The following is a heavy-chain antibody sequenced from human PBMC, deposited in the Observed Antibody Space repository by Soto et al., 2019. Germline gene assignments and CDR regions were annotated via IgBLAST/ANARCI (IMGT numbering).Heavy chain of an antibody. V-gene: IGHV5-51*01. CDR3: ARGVPVLRYFDWSYYFDY. D-gene: IGHD3-9*01. CDR2: IYPGDSDT. Sequence: PGESLKISCKGSGYSFTSYWISWVRQMPGKGLEWMGIIYPGDSDTRYSPSFQGQVTISADKSISTAYLQWSSLKASDTAMYYCARGVPVLRYFDWSYYFDYWGQGTLVTVSS. J-gene: IGHJ4*02. CDR1: GYSFTSYW.